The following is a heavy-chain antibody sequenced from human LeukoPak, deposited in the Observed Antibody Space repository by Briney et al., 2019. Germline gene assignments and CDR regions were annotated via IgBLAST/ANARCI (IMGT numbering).Heavy chain of an antibody. CDR2: IYPGDSQT. Sequence: GESLKISCKGSGYSFTNYWIGWVRQMPGKGLEWMGIIYPGDSQTRYSPSFQGQVSISADKSISTAYLQWSSLKASDTAMYYCARGRGYSSSWIYFDYWGQGTLVTVSS. J-gene: IGHJ4*02. D-gene: IGHD6-13*01. V-gene: IGHV5-51*01. CDR3: ARGRGYSSSWIYFDY. CDR1: GYSFTNYW.